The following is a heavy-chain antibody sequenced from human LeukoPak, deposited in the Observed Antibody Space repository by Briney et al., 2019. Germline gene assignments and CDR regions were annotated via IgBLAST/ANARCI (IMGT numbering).Heavy chain of an antibody. D-gene: IGHD3-10*01. V-gene: IGHV1-18*04. J-gene: IGHJ4*02. Sequence: ASVKVSCKASGYTFTGYYMHWVRQAPGQGLEWMGSIGAYNGHTFYVEKFQGRVTMTTDTSASTAYMDLRSLRSDDTAVYYCVRDWNTSNYGSRVFDRWGQGSLMIVPS. CDR1: GYTFTGYY. CDR2: IGAYNGHT. CDR3: VRDWNTSNYGSRVFDR.